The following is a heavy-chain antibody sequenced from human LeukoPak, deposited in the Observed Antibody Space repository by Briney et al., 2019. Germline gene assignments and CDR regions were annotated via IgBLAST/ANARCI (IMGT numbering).Heavy chain of an antibody. V-gene: IGHV1-8*01. D-gene: IGHD5-24*01. CDR1: GYIFSNYD. CDR2: MNPNSGNT. Sequence: GASVKVSCTASGYIFSNYDINWARQATGEGLEWMGWMNPNSGNTGYAQKFQGRVTMTRDTSISTAYMEVSSLRSEDTAVYYCARSKGSLEGNWFDPWGQGTLVTVSS. CDR3: ARSKGSLEGNWFDP. J-gene: IGHJ5*02.